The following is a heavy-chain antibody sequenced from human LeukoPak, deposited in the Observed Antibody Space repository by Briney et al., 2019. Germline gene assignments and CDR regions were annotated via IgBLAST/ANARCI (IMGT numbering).Heavy chain of an antibody. CDR2: IYTSGDT. J-gene: IGHJ5*02. V-gene: IGHV4-61*02. D-gene: IGHD3-10*01. CDR3: ARDPPYYGSGDNWFDP. CDR1: GDSISSSDYY. Sequence: PSQTLSLTCTVSGDSISSSDYYWNWIRQPAGKGLEWIGRIYTSGDTDYNPSLNSRGTISLDTSKSQFSLKLTSVTAADTAVYYCARDPPYYGSGDNWFDPWGQGTLVTVSS.